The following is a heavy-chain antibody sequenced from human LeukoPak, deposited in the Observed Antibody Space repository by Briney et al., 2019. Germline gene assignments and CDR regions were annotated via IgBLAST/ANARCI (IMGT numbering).Heavy chain of an antibody. CDR1: GGSVSSGSYY. D-gene: IGHD6-13*01. V-gene: IGHV4-61*01. CDR2: IYYSGST. Sequence: SETLSLTCTVSGGSVSSGSYYWSWIRQPPGKGLEWIGYIYYSGSTNYNPSLKSRVTISVDTSKNQFSLKLSSVTAADTAVYYCARDGDSSSSQRDYDYWGQGTLVTVSS. CDR3: ARDGDSSSSQRDYDY. J-gene: IGHJ4*02.